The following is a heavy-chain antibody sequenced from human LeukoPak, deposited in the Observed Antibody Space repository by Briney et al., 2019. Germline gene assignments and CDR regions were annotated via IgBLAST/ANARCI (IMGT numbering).Heavy chain of an antibody. CDR2: IYYSGST. CDR1: GGSISSSSYY. V-gene: IGHV4-39*01. J-gene: IGHJ3*02. CDR3: ARQGLDGFPTQGGAFDI. Sequence: SETLSLTCTVSGGSISSSSYYWGWIRQPPGQGLEWIGSIYYSGSTYYNPSLKSRVTISVDTSRNQFSLKLSSVTAADTAVYYCARQGLDGFPTQGGAFDIWGQGTMVTVSS. D-gene: IGHD3-10*01.